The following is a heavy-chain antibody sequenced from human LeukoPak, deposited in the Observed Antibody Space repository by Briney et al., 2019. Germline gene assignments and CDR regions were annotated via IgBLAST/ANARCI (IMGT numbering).Heavy chain of an antibody. CDR3: AREYCSSTSCYFDF. Sequence: SSVKVSCKASGGTFSSYAISWVRQAPGQGLEWMGRINPILGIANYAQKFQGRVTITADKSTSTAYMELSSLRSEDTAVYYCAREYCSSTSCYFDFWGQGTLVTVSS. J-gene: IGHJ4*02. CDR2: INPILGIA. CDR1: GGTFSSYA. D-gene: IGHD2-2*01. V-gene: IGHV1-69*04.